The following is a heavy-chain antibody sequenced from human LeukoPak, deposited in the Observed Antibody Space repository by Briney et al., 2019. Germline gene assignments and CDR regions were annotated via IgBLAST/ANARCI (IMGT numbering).Heavy chain of an antibody. CDR3: AREDDGSSGYPRAPDY. Sequence: PGGSLRLSCAASGFTFSSYSMNWVRQAPGKGLEWVSSISSSSSYIDYADSVKGRFTISRDNDKNSLYLQMNSLRAEDTAVYYCAREDDGSSGYPRAPDYWGQGTLATVSS. J-gene: IGHJ4*02. CDR1: GFTFSSYS. D-gene: IGHD3-22*01. CDR2: ISSSSSYI. V-gene: IGHV3-21*01.